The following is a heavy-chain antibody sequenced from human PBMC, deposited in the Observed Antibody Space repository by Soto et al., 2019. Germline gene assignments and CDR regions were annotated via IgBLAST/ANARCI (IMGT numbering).Heavy chain of an antibody. CDR2: IYWNDDK. CDR3: AHILHYGDYPGFDY. D-gene: IGHD4-17*01. CDR1: GFSLSTSGVG. Sequence: QITLKESGPTLVKPTQTLTLTCTFSGFSLSTSGVGVGWIRQPPGKALEWLALIYWNDDKRYSPSLKSRLTITKDTSKNQVVLTMTNMDPVDTATYYCAHILHYGDYPGFDYWGQGTLVTVSS. J-gene: IGHJ4*02. V-gene: IGHV2-5*01.